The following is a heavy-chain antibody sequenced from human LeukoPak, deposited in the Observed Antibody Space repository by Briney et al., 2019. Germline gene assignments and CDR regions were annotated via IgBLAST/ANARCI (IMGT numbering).Heavy chain of an antibody. CDR2: ISGDGGST. Sequence: GGSLRLSCAASGFTFDDYAMHWVRQAPGKGLEWVSLISGDGGSTYYADSVKGRFTISRDNSNNSLYMQMNSLRTEDTASYYCAKSNSLLSDYYFDYWGQGTLVTVSS. CDR1: GFTFDDYA. J-gene: IGHJ4*02. CDR3: AKSNSLLSDYYFDY. V-gene: IGHV3-43*02. D-gene: IGHD2-21*02.